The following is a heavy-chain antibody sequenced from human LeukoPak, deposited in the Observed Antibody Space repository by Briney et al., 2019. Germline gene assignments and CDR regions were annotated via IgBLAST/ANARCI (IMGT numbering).Heavy chain of an antibody. J-gene: IGHJ4*02. CDR3: AIDGYDPFDY. V-gene: IGHV1-69*04. Sequence: GASVKVSCKASGGTFSSYAISWVRQAPGQGLEWMGRIIPILGIANYAQKFQGRVTITADRSTSTAYMELSSLRSEDTAVYYCAIDGYDPFDYWGQGTLVTVSS. CDR1: GGTFSSYA. D-gene: IGHD5-12*01. CDR2: IIPILGIA.